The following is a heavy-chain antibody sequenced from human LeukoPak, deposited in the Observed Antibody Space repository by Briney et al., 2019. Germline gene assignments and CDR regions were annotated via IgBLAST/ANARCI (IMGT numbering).Heavy chain of an antibody. CDR2: INPKSGAT. CDR3: ARAFSDDANGAATKACEH. V-gene: IGHV1-2*05. D-gene: IGHD3-3*02. J-gene: IGHJ1*01. Sequence: ASVKVSRKASGYSFTNYYMHWVRQAPGQGFEWLGRINPKSGATDYPQRFHGRLTVTRDTSISTAYMELSSLRSDDTGVDYCARAFSDDANGAATKACEHWVQGPLVTFSS. CDR1: GYSFTNYY.